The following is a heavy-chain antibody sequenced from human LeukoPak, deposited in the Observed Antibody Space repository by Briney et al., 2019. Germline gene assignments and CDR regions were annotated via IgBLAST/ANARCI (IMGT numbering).Heavy chain of an antibody. CDR1: GFTFSNYA. CDR3: ARDLTQLALFDY. J-gene: IGHJ4*02. V-gene: IGHV3-23*01. D-gene: IGHD6-13*01. CDR2: ISGSGVST. Sequence: TGGSLRLSCAASGFTFSNYAMSWVRQAPGKGLEWVSAISGSGVSTYYADSVKGRFTISRDNSKNTLFLQMNSLTAEDTAVYFCARDLTQLALFDYWGQGTLVTVSS.